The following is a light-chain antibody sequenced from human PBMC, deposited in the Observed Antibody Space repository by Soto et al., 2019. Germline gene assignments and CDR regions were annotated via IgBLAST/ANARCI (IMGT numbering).Light chain of an antibody. CDR2: DAS. Sequence: DIQMTQSPSSLSASVGDRVTITFRASQSISSWLAWYQQKPGKAPKLLIYDASSLESGVPSRFSGSGSGTEFTLTISSLQPDDFATYYCQQYNSCWTFGQGTKVDIK. CDR1: QSISSW. J-gene: IGKJ1*01. V-gene: IGKV1-5*01. CDR3: QQYNSCWT.